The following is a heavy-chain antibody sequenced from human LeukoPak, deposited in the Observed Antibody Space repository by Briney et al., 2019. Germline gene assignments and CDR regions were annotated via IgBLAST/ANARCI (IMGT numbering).Heavy chain of an antibody. Sequence: AGGSLRLSCAASGFTFSSYGMHWVRQAPGKGLEWVAFIRYDGSNKYYADSVKGRFTISRDNSKNTLYLQMNSLRAEDTAVYYCAKSGSPYYGSGSYGIDYWGQGTLVTVSS. CDR2: IRYDGSNK. J-gene: IGHJ4*02. V-gene: IGHV3-30*02. D-gene: IGHD3-10*01. CDR3: AKSGSPYYGSGSYGIDY. CDR1: GFTFSSYG.